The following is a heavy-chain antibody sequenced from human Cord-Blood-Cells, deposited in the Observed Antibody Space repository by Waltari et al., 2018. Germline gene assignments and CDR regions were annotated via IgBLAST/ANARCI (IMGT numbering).Heavy chain of an antibody. V-gene: IGHV1-18*01. D-gene: IGHD3-10*01. J-gene: IGHJ5*02. CDR1: GYTFTSYG. Sequence: QVQLVQSGAEVKKPGASVKVSCKASGYTFTSYGISWVRQAPGQGLEWMGWISAYNGNTNDAQKLQGRVTMTTDTDTRTAYMELRSLRSDDTAVYYCARRITMVQGEGMYNWFDPWGQGTLVTVSS. CDR2: ISAYNGNT. CDR3: ARRITMVQGEGMYNWFDP.